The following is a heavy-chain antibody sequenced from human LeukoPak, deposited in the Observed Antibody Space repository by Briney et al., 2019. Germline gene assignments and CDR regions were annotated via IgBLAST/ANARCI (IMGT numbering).Heavy chain of an antibody. V-gene: IGHV4-59*01. D-gene: IGHD5-18*01. CDR3: ARHVDTAMDPFDL. CDR2: IYYSGST. CDR1: GGSISSYY. Sequence: SETLSLTCTVAGGSISSYYWSWIRQPPGKGLGWIGYIYYSGSTNYNPSLKSRVTISVDTSKNQFSRKLSSVTAADTAVYYCARHVDTAMDPFDLWGRGTLVTVSS. J-gene: IGHJ2*01.